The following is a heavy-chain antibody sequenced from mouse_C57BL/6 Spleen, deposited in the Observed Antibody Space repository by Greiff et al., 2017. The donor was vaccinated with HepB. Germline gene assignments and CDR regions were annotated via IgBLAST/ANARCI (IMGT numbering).Heavy chain of an antibody. D-gene: IGHD1-1*02. CDR1: GYSFTSYY. CDR2: IYPGSGNT. Sequence: QVQLQQSGPELVKPGASVKISCKASGYSFTSYYIHWVKQRPGQGLEWIGWIYPGSGNTKYNEKFKGKATLTADTSSSTAYMQLSSLTSEDSAVYYCARGWGSYAMDYWGQGTSVTVSS. CDR3: ARGWGSYAMDY. J-gene: IGHJ4*01. V-gene: IGHV1-66*01.